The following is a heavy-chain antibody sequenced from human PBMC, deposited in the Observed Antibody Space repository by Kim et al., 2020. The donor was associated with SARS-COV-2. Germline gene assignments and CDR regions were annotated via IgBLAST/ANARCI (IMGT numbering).Heavy chain of an antibody. D-gene: IGHD3-22*01. CDR2: IYYSGST. Sequence: SETLSLTCTVSGGSISSSSYYWGWLRQPPGQGLEWIGSIYYSGSTYYNPSLKSRVTISVDTSKNQFSLMLSSVTAADTAVYYCAKDTFITMIVVAQGCYFGIYVWGHGTTVTVS. CDR1: GGSISSSSYY. CDR3: AKDTFITMIVVAQGCYFGIYV. J-gene: IGHJ6*02. V-gene: IGHV4-39*02.